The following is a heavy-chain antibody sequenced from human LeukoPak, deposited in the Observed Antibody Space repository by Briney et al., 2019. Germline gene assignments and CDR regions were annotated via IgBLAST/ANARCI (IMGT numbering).Heavy chain of an antibody. V-gene: IGHV4-38-2*01. Sequence: SETLSLTCAVSGYSISSGYYWAWIRQPPGKGLEWIGSIFHSGSTYYNPSLKSRLTMSVDTSKNHFSLKLISVTAADTAVYYCARSMVRGVSDYWGQGTLVTVSS. J-gene: IGHJ4*02. CDR1: GYSISSGYY. D-gene: IGHD3-10*01. CDR2: IFHSGST. CDR3: ARSMVRGVSDY.